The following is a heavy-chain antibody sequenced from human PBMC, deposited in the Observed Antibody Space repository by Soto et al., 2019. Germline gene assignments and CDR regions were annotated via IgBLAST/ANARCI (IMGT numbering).Heavy chain of an antibody. D-gene: IGHD5-18*01. J-gene: IGHJ3*02. Sequence: SETLSLTCAVYGGSFSGYYWSWIRQPPGKGLEWIGEINHSGSTNYNPSLKSRVTISVDTSKTQFSLKLSSVTAADTAVYYCARRKEGLRGYSYGYGSYHAFDIWGQGTMVTVSS. V-gene: IGHV4-34*01. CDR1: GGSFSGYY. CDR3: ARRKEGLRGYSYGYGSYHAFDI. CDR2: INHSGST.